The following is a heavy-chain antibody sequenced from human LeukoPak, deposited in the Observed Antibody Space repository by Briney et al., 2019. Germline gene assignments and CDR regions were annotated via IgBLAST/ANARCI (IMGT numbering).Heavy chain of an antibody. CDR1: GFTFSSYS. Sequence: GGSLRLSCAASGFTFSSYSMNWVRQAPGKGLEWVSSISSSSSYIYYADSVKGRFTISRDNAKNSLYLQMNSLRAEDTAVYYCARDQCSGGSCYSGIDYWGQGTLVTVSS. D-gene: IGHD2-15*01. J-gene: IGHJ4*02. V-gene: IGHV3-21*01. CDR3: ARDQCSGGSCYSGIDY. CDR2: ISSSSSYI.